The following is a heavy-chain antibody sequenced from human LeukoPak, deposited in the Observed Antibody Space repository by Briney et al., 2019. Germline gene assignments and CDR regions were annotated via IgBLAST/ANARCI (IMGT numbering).Heavy chain of an antibody. V-gene: IGHV3-23*01. J-gene: IGHJ3*02. D-gene: IGHD3-22*01. CDR1: GFTFSSYA. CDR2: ISGGAGTT. CDR3: AKLSFVYYFDNSGYSHGAFDI. Sequence: GGSLRLSCAASGFTFSSYAMSWVRQATGNGLEWVSGISGGAGTTSYADSVKGRFTISRDKSKNTLYLQMSSLRAEDTAVYYCAKLSFVYYFDNSGYSHGAFDIWGQGTMVTVSS.